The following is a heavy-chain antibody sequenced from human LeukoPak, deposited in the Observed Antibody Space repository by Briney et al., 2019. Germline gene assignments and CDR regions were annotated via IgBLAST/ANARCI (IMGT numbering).Heavy chain of an antibody. CDR2: VYYIGTT. Sequence: PSETLSLTCTVSGDSVSNRSYYWGWIRQPPGKGLEWIGTVYYIGTTYYNPSLKSRITISVDKSKNQFSLRLSSVTAADTAVYYCARDFGHFYDSSAYLDIWGQGTMVTVSS. V-gene: IGHV4-39*07. D-gene: IGHD3-22*01. CDR1: GDSVSNRSYY. J-gene: IGHJ3*02. CDR3: ARDFGHFYDSSAYLDI.